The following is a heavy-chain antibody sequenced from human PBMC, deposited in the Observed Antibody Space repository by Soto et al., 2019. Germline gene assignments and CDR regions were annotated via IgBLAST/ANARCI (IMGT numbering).Heavy chain of an antibody. Sequence: QVQLVQSGAEVKKPGASVKVSCKASGYTFTSYGISWVRQAPGQGLEWMGWISAYNGNTNYAQKLQGRVTMTTDTSTSTGYMELRSLRSDDTAVYYCARDEGDTILGDAFDIWGQGTMVTVSS. CDR1: GYTFTSYG. CDR2: ISAYNGNT. J-gene: IGHJ3*02. V-gene: IGHV1-18*01. CDR3: ARDEGDTILGDAFDI. D-gene: IGHD3-10*01.